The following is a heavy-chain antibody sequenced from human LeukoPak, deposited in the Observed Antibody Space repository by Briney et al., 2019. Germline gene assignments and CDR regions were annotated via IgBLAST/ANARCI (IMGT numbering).Heavy chain of an antibody. CDR2: ISSSSSYI. J-gene: IGHJ4*02. CDR3: ARDLYSGSYWDY. D-gene: IGHD1-26*01. Sequence: GGSLRLSCAASGFTFSSYSMNWVRQAPGKGLEWVSSISSSSSYIYYADSVKGRFTISRDNAKNSLYLQLNSLRAEDTAVYYCARDLYSGSYWDYWGQGTLVTVSS. CDR1: GFTFSSYS. V-gene: IGHV3-21*01.